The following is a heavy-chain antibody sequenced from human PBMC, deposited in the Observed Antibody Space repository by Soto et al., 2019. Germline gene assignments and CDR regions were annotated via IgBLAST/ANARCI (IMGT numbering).Heavy chain of an antibody. CDR2: INAGNGNT. J-gene: IGHJ4*02. CDR1: GYTFTSYA. Sequence: VASVKVSCKASGYTFTSYAMHWVRQAPGQRLEWMGWINAGNGNTKYSQKFQGRVTITRDTSASTAYMELSSLRSEDTAVYYCARDLTGTRIFDYWGQGTLVTVSS. V-gene: IGHV1-3*01. CDR3: ARDLTGTRIFDY. D-gene: IGHD1-1*01.